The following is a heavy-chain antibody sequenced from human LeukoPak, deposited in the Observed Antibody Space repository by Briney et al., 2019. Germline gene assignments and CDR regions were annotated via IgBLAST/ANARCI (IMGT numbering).Heavy chain of an antibody. J-gene: IGHJ5*02. CDR3: ARDYYDSSGHLWWFDP. Sequence: SETLSLTCTVSGGSISSYYCSWIRQPAGKGPEWIGRIYTSGSTNYNPSLKSRVTMSVDTSKNQFSLKLTSVTAADTAVYYCARDYYDSSGHLWWFDPWGQGTLVTVSS. V-gene: IGHV4-4*07. CDR1: GGSISSYY. CDR2: IYTSGST. D-gene: IGHD3-22*01.